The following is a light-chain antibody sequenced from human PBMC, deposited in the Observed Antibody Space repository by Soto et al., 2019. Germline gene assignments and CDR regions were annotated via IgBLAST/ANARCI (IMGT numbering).Light chain of an antibody. CDR2: DAS. CDR1: QSVSSY. J-gene: IGKJ4*01. V-gene: IGKV3-11*01. CDR3: QQRSNWPRELT. Sequence: EIVLTQSPATLSLSPGERATLSCRASQSVSSYLAWYQQKPGQAPRLLIYDASNRATGIPARFSGSGSGTDFTLTISSLEPEDFAVYYCQQRSNWPRELTFDGGTKVEIK.